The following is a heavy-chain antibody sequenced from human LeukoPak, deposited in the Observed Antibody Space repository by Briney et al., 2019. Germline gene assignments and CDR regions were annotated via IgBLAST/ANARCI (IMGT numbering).Heavy chain of an antibody. Sequence: ASVKVSCKVSGYTLTELSMHWVRQAPGKGLEWMGGFDPEDGETIYAQKFQGRVTMTEDTSTDTAYMELSSLRSEDTAVYYCATGGYNWNGNAFDIWGQGTMVTVSS. CDR1: GYTLTELS. J-gene: IGHJ3*02. D-gene: IGHD1-20*01. CDR2: FDPEDGET. CDR3: ATGGYNWNGNAFDI. V-gene: IGHV1-24*01.